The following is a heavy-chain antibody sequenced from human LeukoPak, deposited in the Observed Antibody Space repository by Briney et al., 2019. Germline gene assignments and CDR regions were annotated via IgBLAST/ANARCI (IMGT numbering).Heavy chain of an antibody. V-gene: IGHV1-24*01. Sequence: ASVTVSCKVSGYTLTELSMHWVRQAPGKGLEWMGGFDPEDGETIYAQKFQGRVTMTEDTSTDTAYMELSSLRSEDTAVYYCATAGGYSYGPYYFDYWGQGTLVTVSS. J-gene: IGHJ4*02. D-gene: IGHD5-18*01. CDR1: GYTLTELS. CDR3: ATAGGYSYGPYYFDY. CDR2: FDPEDGET.